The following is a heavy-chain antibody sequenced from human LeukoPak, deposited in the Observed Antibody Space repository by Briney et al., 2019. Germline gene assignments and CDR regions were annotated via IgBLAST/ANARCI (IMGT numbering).Heavy chain of an antibody. CDR3: ASTMARGVIMDGSCDY. CDR2: NRASNGKT. D-gene: IGHD3-10*01. J-gene: IGHJ4*02. CDR1: GYTFTSYG. V-gene: IGHV1-18*01. Sequence: SAKVSCKASGYTFTSYGISRVPQAPGQGLEWMGWNRASNGKTNYAQKLQGRVTMTTDTSTSTAYMELRSLRSDDPAVYYCASTMARGVIMDGSCDYWGQGTLVTVSS.